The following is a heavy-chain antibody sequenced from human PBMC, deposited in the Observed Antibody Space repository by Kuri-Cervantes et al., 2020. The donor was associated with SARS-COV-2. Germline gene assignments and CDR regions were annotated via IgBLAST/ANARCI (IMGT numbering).Heavy chain of an antibody. Sequence: GESLKISCAASGFTFSNYGIHWVRQAPGKGLEWVAVISYDGGNEYYADSVKGRFTISRDNSKNTLYLQMNSLRPEDTAVYYCAKDIAVAGHFDYWGQGTLVTVSS. V-gene: IGHV3-30*18. J-gene: IGHJ4*02. CDR2: ISYDGGNE. D-gene: IGHD6-19*01. CDR3: AKDIAVAGHFDY. CDR1: GFTFSNYG.